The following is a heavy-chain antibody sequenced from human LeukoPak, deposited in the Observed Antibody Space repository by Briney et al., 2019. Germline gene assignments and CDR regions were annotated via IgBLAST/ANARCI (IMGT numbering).Heavy chain of an antibody. D-gene: IGHD1-26*01. V-gene: IGHV5-51*01. J-gene: IGHJ4*02. CDR2: IYPGDSDS. Sequence: GESLKISCKASGYSFTSYWIGWMRQMPGKGLEWMGSIYPGDSDSRYSLSFKGQVTISADKSISTAYLQWSSLEASDTAMYYCARRSGSYSKAYDYWGQGTLVTVSS. CDR1: GYSFTSYW. CDR3: ARRSGSYSKAYDY.